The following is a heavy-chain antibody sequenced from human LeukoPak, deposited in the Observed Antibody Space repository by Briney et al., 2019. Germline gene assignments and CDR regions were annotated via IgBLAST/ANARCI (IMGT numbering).Heavy chain of an antibody. D-gene: IGHD3-10*01. CDR3: ARGSAMVRGVDY. J-gene: IGHJ4*02. CDR1: GGSISSGGYY. CDR2: INHSGST. Sequence: PSETLSLTCTVSGGSISSGGYYWSWIRQPPGKGLEWIGEINHSGSTNYNPSLKSRVTISVDTSKNQFSLKLSSVTAADTAVYYCARGSAMVRGVDYWGQGTLVTVSS. V-gene: IGHV4-39*07.